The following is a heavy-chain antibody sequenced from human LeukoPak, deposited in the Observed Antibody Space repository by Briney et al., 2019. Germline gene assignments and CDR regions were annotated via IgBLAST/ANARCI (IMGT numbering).Heavy chain of an antibody. V-gene: IGHV1-2*02. J-gene: IGHJ4*02. CDR3: ARDRCNSSSCTIFDY. CDR2: INPNSGGT. D-gene: IGHD6-13*01. CDR1: GYTFTGYY. Sequence: ASVKVSCKASGYTFTGYYMHWVRQAPGQGLEWMGWINPNSGGTNYAQKFQGRVTMTRDTSISTAYMELSRLRSDDTAVYYCARDRCNSSSCTIFDYWGQGTLVTVSS.